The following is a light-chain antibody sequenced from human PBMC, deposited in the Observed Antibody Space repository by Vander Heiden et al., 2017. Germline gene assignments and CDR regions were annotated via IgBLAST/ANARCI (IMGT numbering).Light chain of an antibody. CDR2: NAS. V-gene: IGKV1-5*01. CDR1: QSIHYY. J-gene: IGKJ1*01. Sequence: DIQMTQSPSTLSASVGDRVTVTCRASQSIHYYLAWFQQKPGKAPNLLISNASKCESGVPSRFSGSGSVTEFTLTSIRLQPDDFATYYCQQYHSPWTFGQGTKLE. CDR3: QQYHSPWT.